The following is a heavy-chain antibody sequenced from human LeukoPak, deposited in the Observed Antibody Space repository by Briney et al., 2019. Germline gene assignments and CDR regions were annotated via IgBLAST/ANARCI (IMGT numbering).Heavy chain of an antibody. CDR2: ISTLGYST. Sequence: GGSLRLSCAASGFTFGNSAMSWVRQPPGKGLEWVSTISTLGYSTYYADSVKGRFTISRDNSKNTFSLQMNSLRVEDTAVYYCAKDVWGSSSGAFDIWGQGTMVTVSS. J-gene: IGHJ3*02. D-gene: IGHD3-16*01. CDR3: AKDVWGSSSGAFDI. V-gene: IGHV3-23*01. CDR1: GFTFGNSA.